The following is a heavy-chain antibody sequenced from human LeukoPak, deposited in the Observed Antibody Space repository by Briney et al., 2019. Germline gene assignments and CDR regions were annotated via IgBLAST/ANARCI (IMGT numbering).Heavy chain of an antibody. D-gene: IGHD6-19*01. CDR1: GYSFTSYW. Sequence: GESLKISCKVYGYSFTSYWIGWVRQMPGKGLEWMGIIYPGDSDTRYSPSFQGQVTISADKSISTAYLQWSSLKASDTAMYYCARLRYSSGWPNDYSGQGTLVTVSS. CDR2: IYPGDSDT. V-gene: IGHV5-51*01. CDR3: ARLRYSSGWPNDY. J-gene: IGHJ4*02.